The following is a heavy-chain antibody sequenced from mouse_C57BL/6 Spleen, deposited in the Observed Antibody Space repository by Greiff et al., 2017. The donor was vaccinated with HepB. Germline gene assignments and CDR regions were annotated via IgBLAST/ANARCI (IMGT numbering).Heavy chain of an antibody. D-gene: IGHD2-3*01. J-gene: IGHJ2*01. CDR2: IDPETGGT. CDR1: GYTFTGYE. Sequence: QVQLKQPGAELVRPGASVTLSCKASGYTFTGYEMHWVKQTPVHGLEWIGAIDPETGGTAYNQKFKGKAILTADKSSSTAYMELRSLTSEDSAVYYCTRWVYDGYYGYFDYWGQGTTLTVSS. CDR3: TRWVYDGYYGYFDY. V-gene: IGHV1-15*01.